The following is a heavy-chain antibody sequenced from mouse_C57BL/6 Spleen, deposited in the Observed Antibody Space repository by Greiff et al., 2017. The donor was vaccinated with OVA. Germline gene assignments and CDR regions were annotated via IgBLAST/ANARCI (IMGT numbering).Heavy chain of an antibody. CDR3: ARGGGYSAWFAY. V-gene: IGHV1-64*01. CDR1: GYTFTSYW. CDR2: IHPNSGST. Sequence: VQLQQPGAELVKPGASVKLSCKASGYTFTSYWMHWVKQRPGQGLEWIGMIHPNSGSTNYNEKFKSKATLTVDKSSSTAYMQLSRLTSEDAAVNYCARGGGYSAWFAYWGQGTLVTVSA. J-gene: IGHJ3*01. D-gene: IGHD2-3*01.